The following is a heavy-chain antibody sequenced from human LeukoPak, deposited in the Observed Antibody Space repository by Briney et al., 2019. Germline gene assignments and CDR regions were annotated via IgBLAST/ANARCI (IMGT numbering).Heavy chain of an antibody. Sequence: SEALSLTCTVSGTSMSNSYWSWIRQPAGKGLEWIGHIQDRGSTIYNPSLGSRVTMSLDTPKNQFSLKLNSVTAADTAVYYCTRGQWLDVWDFWGQGSLVTVSS. D-gene: IGHD6-19*01. CDR1: GTSMSNSY. CDR2: IQDRGST. CDR3: TRGQWLDVWDF. J-gene: IGHJ4*02. V-gene: IGHV4-4*07.